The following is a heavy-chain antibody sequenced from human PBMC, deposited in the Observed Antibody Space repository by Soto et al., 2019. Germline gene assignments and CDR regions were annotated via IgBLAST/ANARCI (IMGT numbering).Heavy chain of an antibody. D-gene: IGHD6-19*01. CDR3: ARDSILYSSGWSYFDY. J-gene: IGHJ4*02. CDR1: GFTFSSYS. Sequence: XESLRLSFAASGFTFSSYSMNWVRQAPGKGLEWVSSISSSSSYIYYADSVKGRFTISRDNAKNSLYLQMNSLRAEDTAVYYCARDSILYSSGWSYFDYWGQGTLVTVSS. CDR2: ISSSSSYI. V-gene: IGHV3-21*01.